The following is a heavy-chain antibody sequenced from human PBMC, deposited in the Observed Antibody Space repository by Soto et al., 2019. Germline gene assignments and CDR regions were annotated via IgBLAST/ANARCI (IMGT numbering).Heavy chain of an antibody. D-gene: IGHD2-15*01. Sequence: ASVKVSCKASGYTFTSYYMHWVRQAPGQGLEWMGIINPSGGSTSYAQKFQGRVTMTRDTSTSTVYMELSSLRSEDTAVYYCARDSLGYCSGGSCRYYYYYYMDVWGKGTTVTVSS. CDR2: INPSGGST. CDR1: GYTFTSYY. J-gene: IGHJ6*03. V-gene: IGHV1-46*03. CDR3: ARDSLGYCSGGSCRYYYYYYMDV.